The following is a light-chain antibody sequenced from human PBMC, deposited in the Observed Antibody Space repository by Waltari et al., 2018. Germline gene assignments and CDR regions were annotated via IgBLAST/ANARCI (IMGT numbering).Light chain of an antibody. V-gene: IGLV1-40*01. J-gene: IGLJ2*01. CDR2: GNI. Sequence: QSVLTQPPSVSGVLGQRVTISCTGSSSNIGAGYDVQWYHQLPGTAPKLLIYGNINRPSGGPDRFSASKSGTSASLAITGLQAEDEADYYCQSYDRSLSGVVFGGGTKLAVL. CDR3: QSYDRSLSGVV. CDR1: SSNIGAGYD.